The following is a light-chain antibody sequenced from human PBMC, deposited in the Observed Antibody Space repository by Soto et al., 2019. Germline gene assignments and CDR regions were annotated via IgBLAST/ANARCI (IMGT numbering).Light chain of an antibody. V-gene: IGLV2-14*01. CDR1: SSDIGNYDF. J-gene: IGLJ3*02. CDR3: EAWDDSLNGHV. Sequence: QSALTQPASVSGSPGQSITISCTGTSSDIGNYDFVSWYQQVPGTAPKAMIYEVSSRPSGVSNRFSGSKSGNTASLTISGLQAEDEAYYYCEAWDDSLNGHVFGGGTKLTVL. CDR2: EVS.